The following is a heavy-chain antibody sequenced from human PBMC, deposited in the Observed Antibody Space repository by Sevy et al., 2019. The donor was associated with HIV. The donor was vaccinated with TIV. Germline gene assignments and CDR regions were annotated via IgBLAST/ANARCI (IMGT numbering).Heavy chain of an antibody. CDR3: AKDLPHAFDI. J-gene: IGHJ3*02. Sequence: GGSLRLSCAASGFTFSSYGMHWVRQAPGKGLEWVAVISYDGSNKYYADSVKGRFTISRDNSKNTLYLQMNSLRAEDRAGYDYAKDLPHAFDIWGQGTMVTVSS. CDR1: GFTFSSYG. CDR2: ISYDGSNK. V-gene: IGHV3-30*18.